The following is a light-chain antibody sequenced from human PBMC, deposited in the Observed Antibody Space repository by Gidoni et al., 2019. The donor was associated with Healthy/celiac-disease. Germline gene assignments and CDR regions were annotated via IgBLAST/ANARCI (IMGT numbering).Light chain of an antibody. J-gene: IGLJ2*01. Sequence: QSALTQPPSASGSPGQSVTISCTGTSSDVGGYKYVPWYQQHSGKAPKLIIYEVSKRPSGVPDRFSGSKSGNTASLTVSGLQAEDEADYYCSSYAGSNNWVFGGGTKLTVL. CDR1: SSDVGGYKY. CDR3: SSYAGSNNWV. CDR2: EVS. V-gene: IGLV2-8*01.